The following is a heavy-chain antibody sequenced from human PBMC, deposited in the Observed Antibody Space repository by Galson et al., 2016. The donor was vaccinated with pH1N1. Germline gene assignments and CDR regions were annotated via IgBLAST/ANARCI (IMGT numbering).Heavy chain of an antibody. CDR3: ARVAPEYYDFWSGYPVADY. CDR1: GFTSSSYW. D-gene: IGHD3-3*01. Sequence: SLRLSCAASGFTSSSYWMSWVRQAPGKGLEWVANIKQDGSEKYYVDSVKGRFTISRDNAKNSLYLQMNSLRAEDTAVYYCARVAPEYYDFWSGYPVADYWGQGTLVTVSS. V-gene: IGHV3-7*03. CDR2: IKQDGSEK. J-gene: IGHJ4*02.